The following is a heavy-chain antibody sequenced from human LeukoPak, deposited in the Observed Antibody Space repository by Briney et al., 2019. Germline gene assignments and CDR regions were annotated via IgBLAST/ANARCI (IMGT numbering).Heavy chain of an antibody. CDR3: ARRGYGSGSYNDY. J-gene: IGHJ4*02. Sequence: SETLSLTCTVSGGSISSYYWSWIRQPPGKGLEWIGYIYYSGRTNYNPSLKSRASISVDTSKNQFSLKLSSVTAADTAVYYCARRGYGSGSYNDYWGQGTLVTVSS. D-gene: IGHD3-10*01. V-gene: IGHV4-59*01. CDR2: IYYSGRT. CDR1: GGSISSYY.